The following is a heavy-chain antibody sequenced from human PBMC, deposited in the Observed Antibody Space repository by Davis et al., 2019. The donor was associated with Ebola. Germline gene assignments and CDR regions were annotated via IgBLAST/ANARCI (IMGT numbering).Heavy chain of an antibody. CDR1: GFTFSSQW. V-gene: IGHV3-74*03. J-gene: IGHJ4*02. D-gene: IGHD6-6*01. CDR2: INGGGSLT. CDR3: AKDKSSSSLGALFDY. Sequence: HTGGSLRLSCAASGFTFSSQWMHWVRQAPGKGLVWVSRINGGGSLTTYADSVKGRFTISRDNSKNTLYLQMNSLRAEDTAVYYCAKDKSSSSLGALFDYWGQGTLVTVSS.